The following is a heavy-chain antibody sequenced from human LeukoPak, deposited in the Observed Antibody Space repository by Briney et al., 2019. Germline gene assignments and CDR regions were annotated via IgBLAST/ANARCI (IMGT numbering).Heavy chain of an antibody. D-gene: IGHD1-1*01. CDR1: GFTFSSYG. V-gene: IGHV3-30*02. CDR3: AKSRLHWSGWFDP. J-gene: IGHJ5*02. Sequence: PGGSLRLSCAASGFTFSSYGMHWVRQAPGKGLEWVAFIRYDGSNKYYADSVKGRFTISRDNFKNTLYLQMNSLRAEDTAVYYCAKSRLHWSGWFDPWGQGTLVTVSS. CDR2: IRYDGSNK.